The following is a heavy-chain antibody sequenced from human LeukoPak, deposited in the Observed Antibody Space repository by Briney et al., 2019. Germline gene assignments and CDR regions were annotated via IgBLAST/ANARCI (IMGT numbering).Heavy chain of an antibody. CDR3: AKDPHEGDYDILPGYPYY. CDR2: IRYDGSNK. CDR1: GLTPTSYG. J-gene: IGHJ4*02. V-gene: IGHV3-30*02. Sequence: GGSLRLSCAASGLTPTSYGMHWVRQAPGKGREWVAVIRYDGSNKYYAYCGMGRFIVSGDNSKNTLYLQMNSLSAEDTAFYCCAKDPHEGDYDILPGYPYYWGQGTLVTVSS. D-gene: IGHD3-9*01.